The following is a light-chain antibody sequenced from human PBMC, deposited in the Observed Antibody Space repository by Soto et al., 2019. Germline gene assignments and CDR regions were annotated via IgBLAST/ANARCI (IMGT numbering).Light chain of an antibody. CDR3: QVWDSSGDSGV. J-gene: IGLJ2*01. Sequence: SYELTQPPSVSVAPGKTARITCGGTNIGSKSVHWYQQKPGQAPVLVIYYDSDRPSGIPERFSGSNSGNTATLTISRVEAGDEADYYCQVWDSSGDSGVFGGGTKLTVL. V-gene: IGLV3-21*04. CDR1: NIGSKS. CDR2: YDS.